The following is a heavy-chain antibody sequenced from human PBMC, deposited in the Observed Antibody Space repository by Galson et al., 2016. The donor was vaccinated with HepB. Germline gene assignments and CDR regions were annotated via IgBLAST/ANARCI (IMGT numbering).Heavy chain of an antibody. CDR3: AAGNYDFWSGYYPVDY. D-gene: IGHD3-3*01. CDR1: GYTFTSYG. CDR2: ISAYNGNT. V-gene: IGHV1-18*01. Sequence: SVKVSCKASGYTFTSYGISWVRQAPGQGLEWMGWISAYNGNTNYAQKLQGRVTMTTDTSTSTAYMELRSLRSDEPAVYYCAAGNYDFWSGYYPVDYWGQGTLVTVSS. J-gene: IGHJ4*02.